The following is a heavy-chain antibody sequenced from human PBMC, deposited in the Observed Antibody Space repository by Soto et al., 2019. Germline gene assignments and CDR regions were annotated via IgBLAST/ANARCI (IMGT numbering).Heavy chain of an antibody. CDR1: GFTFTGYY. CDR2: INPHTTNT. CDR3: ARLHQLGNDYYGLDV. J-gene: IGHJ6*02. D-gene: IGHD6-13*01. V-gene: IGHV1-2*02. Sequence: GASVKVSCKASGFTFTGYYLHWVRQAPGQRLEWMGWINPHTTNTNYAQKFHGRVTMTRDTSISTAYMELSRLTSDDTAVYYGARLHQLGNDYYGLDVWGQGTTVTVSS.